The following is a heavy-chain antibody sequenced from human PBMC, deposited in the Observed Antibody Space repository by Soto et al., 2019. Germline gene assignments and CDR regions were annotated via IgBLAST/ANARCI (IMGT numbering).Heavy chain of an antibody. Sequence: SVKVSCKASGGTFSSYAISWVRQAPGQGLEWMGGIIPIFGTANYAQKFRGRVTITADKSTSTAYMELSSLRSEDTTVYYCASTTPVDDFWSGFAHRWDYYYDGMDVWGQGTTVTVSS. V-gene: IGHV1-69*06. CDR3: ASTTPVDDFWSGFAHRWDYYYDGMDV. J-gene: IGHJ6*02. CDR2: IIPIFGTA. CDR1: GGTFSSYA. D-gene: IGHD3-3*01.